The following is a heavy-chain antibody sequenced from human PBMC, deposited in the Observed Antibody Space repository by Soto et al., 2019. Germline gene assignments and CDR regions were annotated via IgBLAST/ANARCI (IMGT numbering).Heavy chain of an antibody. CDR3: ARSPILYKASCNGGNCYSAFDM. J-gene: IGHJ3*02. Sequence: QVQLVQSGAEVKKPGSSVKVSCRASGGTISSYGFNWVRQAPGQGLEWMGGIIPVFETTENAQKFQGRVTMTADESTSTAYMELSSLTSDDTAIYYCARSPILYKASCNGGNCYSAFDMWGQGTMVTVSS. CDR2: IIPVFETT. D-gene: IGHD2-15*01. CDR1: GGTISSYG. V-gene: IGHV1-69*12.